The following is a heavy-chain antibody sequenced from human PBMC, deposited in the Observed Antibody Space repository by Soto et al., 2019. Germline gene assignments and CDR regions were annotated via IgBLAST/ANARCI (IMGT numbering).Heavy chain of an antibody. CDR1: GFTFSSYD. V-gene: IGHV3-13*04. Sequence: PGGSLRLSCAASGFTFSSYDMHWVRQATGKGLEWVSAIGTAGDTYYPGSVKGRFTISRENAKNSLYLQMNSLRAGDTAVYYCARGRYSRRSGPLGYWGQGTLVTVSS. CDR2: IGTAGDT. D-gene: IGHD6-13*01. CDR3: ARGRYSRRSGPLGY. J-gene: IGHJ4*02.